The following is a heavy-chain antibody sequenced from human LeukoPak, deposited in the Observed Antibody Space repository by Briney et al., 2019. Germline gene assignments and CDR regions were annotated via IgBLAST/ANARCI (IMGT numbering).Heavy chain of an antibody. J-gene: IGHJ4*02. CDR1: GLYFTSH. V-gene: IGHV3-64D*09. D-gene: IGHD6-6*01. CDR3: VKDRFVDY. CDR2: INFNGGST. Sequence: TGGSLRLSCLASGLYFTSHMHWVRQAPGKGLEYVSSINFNGGSTYYADSVKGRFTISRDNSKNMLYRQMTSLRTEDTARYYCVKDRFVDYWGQGTLVIVSS.